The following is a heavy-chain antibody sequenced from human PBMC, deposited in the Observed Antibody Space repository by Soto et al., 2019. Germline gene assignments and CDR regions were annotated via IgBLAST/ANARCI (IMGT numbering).Heavy chain of an antibody. CDR2: IDYSGNT. D-gene: IGHD5-12*01. V-gene: IGHV4-39*01. CDR1: GGSIISSSYY. Sequence: QLQLQESGPGLVKPSETLSLTCTVSGGSIISSSYYWAWIRQPPGKGLEWLGNIDYSGNTYSNPCLERRVAISVDTYRNQFSLKLISVTAVETAVYDCASHVSVSGYEYYFDQWGEGTLVTVSS. CDR3: ASHVSVSGYEYYFDQ. J-gene: IGHJ4*02.